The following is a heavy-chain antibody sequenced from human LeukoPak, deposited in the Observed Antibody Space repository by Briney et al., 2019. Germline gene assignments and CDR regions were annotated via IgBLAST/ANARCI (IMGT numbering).Heavy chain of an antibody. D-gene: IGHD3/OR15-3a*01. CDR2: IWFDGSTK. J-gene: IGHJ4*02. Sequence: PGGSLRLSCAASGFSFSSYGMHWVRQAPGKGLEWVAVIWFDGSTKYFADSVKGRFTVSRDNSKNTLYLQMNSLRAEDTAVYYCARGWTTTQYTYYCDYWGQGTVVTVSS. CDR3: ARGWTTTQYTYYCDY. V-gene: IGHV3-33*01. CDR1: GFSFSSYG.